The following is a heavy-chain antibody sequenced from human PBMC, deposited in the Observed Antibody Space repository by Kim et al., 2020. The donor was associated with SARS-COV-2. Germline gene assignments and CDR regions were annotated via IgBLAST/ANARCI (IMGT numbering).Heavy chain of an antibody. CDR3: ARGVVPAAGYYYYGMDV. J-gene: IGHJ6*02. V-gene: IGHV5-10-1*01. CDR2: IDPSDSYT. Sequence: GESLKISCKGSGYSFTSYWISWVRQMPGKGLEWMGRIDPSDSYTNYSPSFQGHVTISADKSISTAYLQWSSLKASDTAMYYCARGVVPAAGYYYYGMDVWGQGTTVTVSS. D-gene: IGHD2-2*01. CDR1: GYSFTSYW.